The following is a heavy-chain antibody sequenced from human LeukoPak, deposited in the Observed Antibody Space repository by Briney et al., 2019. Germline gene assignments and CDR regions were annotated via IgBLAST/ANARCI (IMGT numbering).Heavy chain of an antibody. D-gene: IGHD3/OR15-3a*01. V-gene: IGHV3-48*03. J-gene: IGHJ4*02. Sequence: GGSLRLSCAAFGFTFDSYDINWVRQAPGKGLEWVSLISSSGSSKDYADSVKGRFTISRDNTKNLLYLQMNSLRVEDTALYYCAREGISGLDHWGQGTLVTVSS. CDR1: GFTFDSYD. CDR2: ISSSGSSK. CDR3: AREGISGLDH.